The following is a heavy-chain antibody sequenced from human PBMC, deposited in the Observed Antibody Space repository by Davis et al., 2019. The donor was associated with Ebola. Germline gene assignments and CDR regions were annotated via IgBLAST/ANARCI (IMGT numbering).Heavy chain of an antibody. J-gene: IGHJ4*02. V-gene: IGHV3-30*02. Sequence: GESLKISCPSSGFTFSSYGMHLVRQAPGKGLEWVAVIWYDGSNKYYADSVKGRFTISRDNSKNTLYLQMNSLRAEDTAVYYCAKDLWSGYSPHDYWGQGTLVTVSS. CDR1: GFTFSSYG. CDR3: AKDLWSGYSPHDY. CDR2: IWYDGSNK. D-gene: IGHD3-3*01.